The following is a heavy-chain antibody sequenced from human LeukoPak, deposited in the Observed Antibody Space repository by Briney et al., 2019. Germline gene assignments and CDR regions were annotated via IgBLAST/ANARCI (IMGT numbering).Heavy chain of an antibody. CDR3: ARGYYYDSSGSDAFDI. CDR2: MNPNSGNT. V-gene: IGHV1-8*01. D-gene: IGHD3-22*01. CDR1: GYTFTSYD. Sequence: GASVKVSCKASGYTFTSYDINWVRQATGQGLEWMGWMNPNSGNTGYAQKFQGRVTMTRNTSISTAYMELSSLRSEDTAVYYCARGYYYDSSGSDAFDIWGQGTMVTVSS. J-gene: IGHJ3*02.